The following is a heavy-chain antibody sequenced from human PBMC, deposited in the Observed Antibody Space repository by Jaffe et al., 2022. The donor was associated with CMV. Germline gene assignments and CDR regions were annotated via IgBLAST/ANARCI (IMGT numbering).Heavy chain of an antibody. V-gene: IGHV3-48*03. CDR3: AREGGVATAEPRGWY. Sequence: EVQLVESGGGLVQPGGSLRLSCAASGFTFSSYEMNWVRQAPGKGLEWVSYISSSGSTIYYADSVKGRFTISRDNAKNSLYLQMNSLRAEDTAVYYCAREGGVATAEPRGWYWGQGTLVTVSS. J-gene: IGHJ4*02. D-gene: IGHD5-12*01. CDR2: ISSSGSTI. CDR1: GFTFSSYE.